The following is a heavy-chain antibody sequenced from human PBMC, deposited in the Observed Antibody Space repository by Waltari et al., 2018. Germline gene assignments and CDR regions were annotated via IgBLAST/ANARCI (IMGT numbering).Heavy chain of an antibody. CDR2: ISASGNT. CDR1: GPPITRHH. CDR3: ARLLVNYGSNRYYSDTFDV. J-gene: IGHJ3*01. Sequence: QVQLQESGPGLVKPSDTLSLTCTLSGPPITRHHCFWFPQPAGKGLDWIGHISASGNTNYNPSLKSRVSLAVDTSKNQFSLRLDSVTAADTAVYFCARLLVNYGSNRYYSDTFDVWGQGTLVTVSS. D-gene: IGHD3-10*01. V-gene: IGHV4-4*07.